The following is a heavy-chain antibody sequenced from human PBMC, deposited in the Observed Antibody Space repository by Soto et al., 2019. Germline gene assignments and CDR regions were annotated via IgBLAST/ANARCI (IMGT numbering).Heavy chain of an antibody. CDR3: AKDGQLERDYYYYYYMDV. D-gene: IGHD1-1*01. V-gene: IGHV3-23*01. CDR1: GFTFSSYA. CDR2: ISGSGGST. J-gene: IGHJ6*03. Sequence: EVQLLESGGGLVQPGGSLRLSCAASGFTFSSYAMSWVRQAPGKGLEWVSAISGSGGSTYYADSVKGRFTISRDNSKNTLYLQMNSLRAEDTAVYYCAKDGQLERDYYYYYYMDVWGKGTTVTVSS.